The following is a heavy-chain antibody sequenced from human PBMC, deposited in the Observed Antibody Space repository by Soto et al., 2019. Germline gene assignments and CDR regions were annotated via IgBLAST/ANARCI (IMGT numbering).Heavy chain of an antibody. Sequence: GGSLRLSCAASGFTFDDYAMHWVRQAPGKGLEWVSGISWNSGSIGYADSVKGRFTISRDNAKNSLYLQMNSLRAEDTALYYCAKGVQVVVAATDFDYWGQGTLVTVSS. CDR2: ISWNSGSI. CDR3: AKGVQVVVAATDFDY. J-gene: IGHJ4*02. V-gene: IGHV3-9*01. CDR1: GFTFDDYA. D-gene: IGHD2-15*01.